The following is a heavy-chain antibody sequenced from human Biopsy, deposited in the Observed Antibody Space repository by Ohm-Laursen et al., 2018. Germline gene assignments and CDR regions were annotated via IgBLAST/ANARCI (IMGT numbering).Heavy chain of an antibody. CDR1: EGSFSNYG. CDR2: NIPILGTG. D-gene: IGHD3-9*01. Sequence: ASVKVSCKAPEGSFSNYGVNWVRQAPGQGLEWLGGNIPILGTGNYAQKFQDRVTVAADTSTSTATMELRSLRSDDTAVYYCATKLTGYFHHWGQGTLVIVSS. V-gene: IGHV1-69*06. J-gene: IGHJ1*01. CDR3: ATKLTGYFHH.